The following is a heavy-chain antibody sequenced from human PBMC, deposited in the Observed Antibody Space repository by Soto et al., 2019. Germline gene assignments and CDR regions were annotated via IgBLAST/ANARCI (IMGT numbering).Heavy chain of an antibody. J-gene: IGHJ6*02. CDR1: GGSVSSGSYY. CDR2: IYYSGST. CDR3: ARRRPYYSTLDV. D-gene: IGHD3-10*01. Sequence: SETLSLTCTVSGGSVSSGSYYWSWIRQPPGKGLEWIGYIYYSGSTNYNPSLKSRVTISVDTSKNQFSLKLSSVTAADTAVYYCARRRPYYSTLDVWGQGTTVTVSS. V-gene: IGHV4-61*01.